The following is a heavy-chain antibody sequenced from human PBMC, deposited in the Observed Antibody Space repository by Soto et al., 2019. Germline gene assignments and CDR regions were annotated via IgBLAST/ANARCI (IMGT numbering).Heavy chain of an antibody. Sequence: QVKLVQSGVEVKQPGASVKVSCKASGYTFTSYSISWVRQAPGQGLEWMGWISGYNGNTNNAQKFQDRVTITTDTSTTTAYMDLRSLRSDDTAMYYCARGGAYCTSTSCGYNWFDPWGQGTLVTVSS. J-gene: IGHJ5*02. CDR2: ISGYNGNT. D-gene: IGHD2-2*01. V-gene: IGHV1-18*01. CDR1: GYTFTSYS. CDR3: ARGGAYCTSTSCGYNWFDP.